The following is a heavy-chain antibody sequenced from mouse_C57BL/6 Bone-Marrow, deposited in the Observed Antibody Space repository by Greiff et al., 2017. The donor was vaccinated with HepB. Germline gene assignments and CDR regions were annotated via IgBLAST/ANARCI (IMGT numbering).Heavy chain of an antibody. CDR3: ARVPCDYGTAWFAY. V-gene: IGHV3-6*01. Sequence: VQLKESGPGLVKPSQSLSLTCSVTGYSITSGYYWNWIRQFPGKKLEWMGYISYDGSNNYKPSLKNRISITRDTAKNQFFLKLNSVTTEDTATYYCARVPCDYGTAWFAYWGQGTLVTVSA. J-gene: IGHJ3*01. D-gene: IGHD1-1*01. CDR1: GYSITSGYY. CDR2: ISYDGSN.